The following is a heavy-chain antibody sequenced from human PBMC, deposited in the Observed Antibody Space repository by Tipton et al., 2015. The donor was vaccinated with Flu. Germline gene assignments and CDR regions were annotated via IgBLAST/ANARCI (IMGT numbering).Heavy chain of an antibody. V-gene: IGHV5-51*03. CDR3: ASSNYYCSGTPPYDAFDI. Sequence: VQLVQSGAEVKKPGESLKISCKGSGYSFTSYWIGWVRQMPGKGLEWMGIIYPGDSDTRYSPSFQGQVTISADKSISTAYLQWSSLKASDTAMYYCASSNYYCSGTPPYDAFDIWGQGTMVTVSS. J-gene: IGHJ3*02. CDR1: GYSFTSYW. CDR2: IYPGDSDT. D-gene: IGHD3-10*01.